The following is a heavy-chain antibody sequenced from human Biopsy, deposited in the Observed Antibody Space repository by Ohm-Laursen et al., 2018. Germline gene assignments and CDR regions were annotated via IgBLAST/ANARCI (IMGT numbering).Heavy chain of an antibody. V-gene: IGHV1-69*11. CDR2: IIPILRTT. D-gene: IGHD2-2*01. CDR3: AREAIGYQLPCDD. CDR1: TGTFTSYG. J-gene: IGHJ4*02. Sequence: SSVKVSCKAPTGTFTSYGIIWVRQAPGQGLEWMGRIIPILRTTAYAQAFLGRVTITADSPTSTVDMELTSLTSDDTAVYFCAREAIGYQLPCDDWGQGTLVTVSS.